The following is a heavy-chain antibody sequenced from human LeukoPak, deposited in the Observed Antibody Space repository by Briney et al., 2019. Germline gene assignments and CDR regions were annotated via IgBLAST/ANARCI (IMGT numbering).Heavy chain of an antibody. CDR3: AREWGIAVIDY. Sequence: GGSLRPSCAASGFTFSSYCMNCVRQAPGKGLEWVSSISSSSSYISYADSVKGRFTISRDNAKNSLYLQMNSLRAEDTAVYYCAREWGIAVIDYWGQGTLVTVSS. CDR1: GFTFSSYC. V-gene: IGHV3-21*01. D-gene: IGHD6-19*01. J-gene: IGHJ4*02. CDR2: ISSSSSYI.